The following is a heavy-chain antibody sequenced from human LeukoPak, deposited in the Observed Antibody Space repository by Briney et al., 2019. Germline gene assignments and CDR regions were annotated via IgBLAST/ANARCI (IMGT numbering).Heavy chain of an antibody. V-gene: IGHV2-70*04. CDR2: IDWDDDK. J-gene: IGHJ3*02. D-gene: IGHD3-16*01. CDR1: GFSLSTSGMR. Sequence: SGPALVEPTQTLTLTCTFSGFSLSTSGMRVSGIRQPPGKALEWLARIDWDDDKFYSTSLKTRLTISKDTSKNQVVLTMTAMDPVDSATYYCARMGGGIVAFDIWGQGTMVTVSS. CDR3: ARMGGGIVAFDI.